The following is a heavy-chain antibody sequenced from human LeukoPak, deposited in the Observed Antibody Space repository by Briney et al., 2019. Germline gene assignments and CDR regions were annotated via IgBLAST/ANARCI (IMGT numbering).Heavy chain of an antibody. J-gene: IGHJ4*02. D-gene: IGHD2-2*01. CDR2: ISHSGST. CDR3: ARGLGTSRRYFWGKQYYFDY. V-gene: IGHV4-34*01. CDR1: GGSFSGYY. Sequence: PSETLSLTCAVYGGSFSGYYWSWIRQPPGKGLEWIGEISHSGSTNYNPSLKSRVTISVDTSKNQFSLKLSSVTAADTAVYYCARGLGTSRRYFWGKQYYFDYWGQGTLVTVSS.